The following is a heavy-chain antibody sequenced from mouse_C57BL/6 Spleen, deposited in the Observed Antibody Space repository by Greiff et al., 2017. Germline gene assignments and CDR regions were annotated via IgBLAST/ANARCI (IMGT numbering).Heavy chain of an antibody. CDR3: ARKGDDYDAGGFAY. CDR2: IWSGGST. V-gene: IGHV2-2*01. Sequence: QVQLQQSGPGLVQPSQSLSITCTVSGFSLTSYGVHWVRQSPGKGLEWLGVIWSGGSTDYNAAFISRLSISKDNSKSQVFFKMNSLQADDTAIYYCARKGDDYDAGGFAYWGQGTLVTVSA. D-gene: IGHD2-4*01. J-gene: IGHJ3*01. CDR1: GFSLTSYG.